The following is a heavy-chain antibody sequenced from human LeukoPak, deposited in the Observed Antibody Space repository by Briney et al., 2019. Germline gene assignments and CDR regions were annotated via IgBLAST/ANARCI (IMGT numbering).Heavy chain of an antibody. J-gene: IGHJ4*02. D-gene: IGHD6-19*01. CDR1: GGSISSGGYC. V-gene: IGHV4-31*03. Sequence: SQTLSLTCXVSGGSISSGGYCWRWIRQHPGKDLEWIGFICNSGGTYYNPSLKSRVIISADTFRNQFSLQLNSVTAADTAVYYCARGKASGWYYDYWGQGTLVPVSS. CDR2: ICNSGGT. CDR3: ARGKASGWYYDY.